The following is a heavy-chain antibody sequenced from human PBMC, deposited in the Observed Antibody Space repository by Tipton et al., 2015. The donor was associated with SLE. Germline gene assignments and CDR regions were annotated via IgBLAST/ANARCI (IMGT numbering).Heavy chain of an antibody. Sequence: LRLSCTVSGGSISSYYWSWTRQPAGKGLEWIGRIYGSGSTIYNPSLKSRVTMSVDTSKNQFSLKLSSVTAADTAVYYCTRDMATAPYNWFDPWGQGTLVTVSS. D-gene: IGHD5-24*01. CDR2: IYGSGST. J-gene: IGHJ5*02. CDR1: GGSISSYY. V-gene: IGHV4-4*07. CDR3: TRDMATAPYNWFDP.